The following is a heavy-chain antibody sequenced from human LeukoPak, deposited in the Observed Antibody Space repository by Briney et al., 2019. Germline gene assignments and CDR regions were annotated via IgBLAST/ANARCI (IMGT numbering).Heavy chain of an antibody. CDR3: ARDLIAAVGSTYYYYGMDV. J-gene: IGHJ6*02. Sequence: GGSLRLSCAASGFTFSSYSMNWVRQAPGKGLEWVSSISSSYSYISYADSVKGRFTISRDNAKDSLYLQMNSLRAEDTAVYYCARDLIAAVGSTYYYYGMDVWGQETTVTVSS. V-gene: IGHV3-21*01. CDR2: ISSSYSYI. D-gene: IGHD6-13*01. CDR1: GFTFSSYS.